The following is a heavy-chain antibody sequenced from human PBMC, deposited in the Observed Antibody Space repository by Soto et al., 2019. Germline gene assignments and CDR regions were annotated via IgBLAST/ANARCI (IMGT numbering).Heavy chain of an antibody. Sequence: PGESLKISCKGSGYSFTSFWIGWVRQMPGKGLEWMGLIYPRDSETRYSPSFQGQVTISADKSTSTAYLQWNSLKASDTAMYYCARVRGSYCSGAACFQFDPWGQGTLVTVSS. V-gene: IGHV5-51*01. D-gene: IGHD2-15*01. CDR3: ARVRGSYCSGAACFQFDP. J-gene: IGHJ5*02. CDR2: IYPRDSET. CDR1: GYSFTSFW.